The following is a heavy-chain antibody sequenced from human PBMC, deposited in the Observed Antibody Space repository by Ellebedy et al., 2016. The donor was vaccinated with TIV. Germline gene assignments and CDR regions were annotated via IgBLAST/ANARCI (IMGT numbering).Heavy chain of an antibody. V-gene: IGHV1-69*13. CDR1: GGIFRSYA. J-gene: IGHJ4*02. CDR2: IIAIFGTT. Sequence: ASVKVSCKASGGIFRSYAISWVRQAPGQGLEWMGGIIAIFGTTNYAQKFQGRVTITADESTSTAYMELTRLGSDDTAVYYCARMSGSPRGYWGQGTLVTVSS. D-gene: IGHD3-10*01. CDR3: ARMSGSPRGY.